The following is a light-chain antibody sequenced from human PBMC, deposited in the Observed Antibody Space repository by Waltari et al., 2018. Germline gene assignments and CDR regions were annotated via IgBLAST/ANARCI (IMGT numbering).Light chain of an antibody. CDR3: QSYDSGLNGLF. V-gene: IGLV1-40*01. Sequence: QSVLTQPPSVSGAPGQRVTISCTGSSSNIGSPYNVHWYQQVPGRAPKLLIYDDSLRPSGVPDRFSGSKSVTSASLAITGLQAEDEAEYFCQSYDSGLNGLFFGGGTKVTVL. J-gene: IGLJ2*01. CDR2: DDS. CDR1: SSNIGSPYN.